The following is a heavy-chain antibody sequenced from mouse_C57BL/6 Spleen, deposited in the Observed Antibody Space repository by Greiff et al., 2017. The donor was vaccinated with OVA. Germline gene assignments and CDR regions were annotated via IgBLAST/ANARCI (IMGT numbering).Heavy chain of an antibody. CDR3: ARTYYGYDDAMDY. CDR1: GFTFSDYG. Sequence: DVQLVESGGGLVKPGGSLKLSCAASGFTFSDYGMHWVRQAPEKGLEWVAYISRGSSTTYYADKVKGRFTFSRDNAKNTPLLQRTSLRAEDTAMYYCARTYYGYDDAMDYWGQGTSVTVSS. J-gene: IGHJ4*01. D-gene: IGHD2-9*01. CDR2: ISRGSSTT. V-gene: IGHV5-17*01.